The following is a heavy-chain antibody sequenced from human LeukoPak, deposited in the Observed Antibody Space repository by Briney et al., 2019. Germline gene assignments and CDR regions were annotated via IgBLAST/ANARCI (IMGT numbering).Heavy chain of an antibody. CDR1: GGSFSGYY. CDR3: ARIPSYGDFAGKNDY. D-gene: IGHD5-18*01. CDR2: INHSGST. J-gene: IGHJ4*02. V-gene: IGHV4-34*01. Sequence: SETLSLTCAVYGGSFSGYYWSWIRQPPGKGLEWIGEINHSGSTNYNPSLKSRVTISVATSKNQFSLKLSSVTAADTAVYYCARIPSYGDFAGKNDYWGQGTLVTVSS.